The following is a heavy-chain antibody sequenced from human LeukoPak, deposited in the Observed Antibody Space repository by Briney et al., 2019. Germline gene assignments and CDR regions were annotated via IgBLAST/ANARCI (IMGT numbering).Heavy chain of an antibody. J-gene: IGHJ4*02. CDR1: GYTFSGYS. D-gene: IGHD3-22*01. V-gene: IGHV1-2*02. Sequence: GASVKVSCKASGYTFSGYSIHWPRQAPGQGLEWMGWINPNSGGTKYVQKFQGRVTMTRDMSISTAYMELSRLRSDDTAVYYCTRDYFDRSGYYYFDYWGQGTLVTVSS. CDR3: TRDYFDRSGYYYFDY. CDR2: INPNSGGT.